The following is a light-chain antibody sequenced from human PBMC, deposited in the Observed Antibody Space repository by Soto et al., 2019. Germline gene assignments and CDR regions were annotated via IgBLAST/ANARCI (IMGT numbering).Light chain of an antibody. Sequence: QSALTQPASVSGSPGQSITISCTGTSSDVGSYNLVSWYQQHPGKAPKLMIYEVSKRPSGVYNRFSGSKSGNTASLTISGLQAEDEADYYCCSYAGSSTFNWVFGGGTK. J-gene: IGLJ3*02. CDR2: EVS. CDR1: SSDVGSYNL. CDR3: CSYAGSSTFNWV. V-gene: IGLV2-23*02.